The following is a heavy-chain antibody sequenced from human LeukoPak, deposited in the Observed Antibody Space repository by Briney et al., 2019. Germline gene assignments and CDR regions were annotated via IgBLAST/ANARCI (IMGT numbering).Heavy chain of an antibody. V-gene: IGHV3-23*01. D-gene: IGHD1-26*01. CDR2: ISGGGGST. CDR1: GITFSSYA. J-gene: IGHJ4*02. CDR3: AKDQGSREFDY. Sequence: GGSLRLSCAASGITFSSYAMSWVRQAPGKGLEWVSAISGGGGSTFYADSVKGRFTISRDNSKNTLYLQMNSLRAEDTAVYYCAKDQGSREFDYWGQGTLVTVSS.